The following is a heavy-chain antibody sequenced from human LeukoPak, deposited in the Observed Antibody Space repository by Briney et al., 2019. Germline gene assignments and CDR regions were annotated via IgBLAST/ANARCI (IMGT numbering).Heavy chain of an antibody. D-gene: IGHD3-22*01. Sequence: SQTLSLTCTVSGGSISSGSYYWSWIRQPAGKGLEWIGRIYTSGSTNYNPSLKSRVTISVDTSKNQFSLKLSSVTAADTAVYYCAREYYDSSGYANSFDYWGQGTLVTASS. CDR1: GGSISSGSYY. CDR2: IYTSGST. CDR3: AREYYDSSGYANSFDY. V-gene: IGHV4-61*02. J-gene: IGHJ4*02.